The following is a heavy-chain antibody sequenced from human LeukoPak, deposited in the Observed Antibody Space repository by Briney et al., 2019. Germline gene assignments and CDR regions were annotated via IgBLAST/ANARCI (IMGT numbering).Heavy chain of an antibody. CDR1: GGTFSGYY. J-gene: IGHJ4*02. V-gene: IGHV4-34*01. CDR3: VRSRFGLFDY. CDR2: SNDSGGT. Sequence: SETLSLTCAVYGGTFSGYYWSWIRQPPGKRLEWVGESNDSGGTNYNPSLKSRVTISVDTSKNQFSLKLSSVTAADTAVYYCVRSRFGLFDYWGQGTLVTVSS. D-gene: IGHD3-10*01.